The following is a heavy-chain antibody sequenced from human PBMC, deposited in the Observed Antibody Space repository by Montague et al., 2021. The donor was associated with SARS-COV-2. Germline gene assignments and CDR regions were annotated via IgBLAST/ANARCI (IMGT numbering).Heavy chain of an antibody. Sequence: SLRLSCAASGFTFRSYAKHWFRQAPGKGLEWVAVISYDGSNKYYADSVKGRFNISRDNSKNTLYLQMNSLRAEDTAVYYCARARFDSNPYYYYGMEVRGQGTTVTVS. CDR3: ARARFDSNPYYYYGMEV. D-gene: IGHD4-11*01. CDR2: ISYDGSNK. J-gene: IGHJ6*02. CDR1: GFTFRSYA. V-gene: IGHV3-30-3*01.